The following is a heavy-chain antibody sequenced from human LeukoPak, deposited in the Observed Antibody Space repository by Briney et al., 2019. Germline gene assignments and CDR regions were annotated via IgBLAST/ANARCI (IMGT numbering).Heavy chain of an antibody. Sequence: PSETLSLTCTASGVSFSTISHFWVRVRQPPGQGLVWIVSRSDTGTTYYNPSLESRVTMSVDTSKNQFSLKLSSVTAADTAVYYSARRDHTGRSHAWFDPWGQGTLVTVSS. CDR3: ARRDHTGRSHAWFDP. D-gene: IGHD1-14*01. CDR1: GVSFSTISHF. V-gene: IGHV4-39*01. J-gene: IGHJ5*02. CDR2: RSDTGTT.